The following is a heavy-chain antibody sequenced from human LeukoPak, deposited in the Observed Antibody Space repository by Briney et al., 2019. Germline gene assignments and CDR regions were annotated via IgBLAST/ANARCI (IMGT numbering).Heavy chain of an antibody. J-gene: IGHJ1*01. CDR2: IYYSGST. D-gene: IGHD6-13*01. V-gene: IGHV4-59*08. CDR1: GGSISSYY. Sequence: SETLSLTCTVSGGSISSYYWSWIRQPPGKGLEWIGYIYYSGSTNYNPSLKSRVTISVDTSKNQFSLKLSSVTAADTAVYYCASPSSSWYRAEYFQHWGQGTLVTVSS. CDR3: ASPSSSWYRAEYFQH.